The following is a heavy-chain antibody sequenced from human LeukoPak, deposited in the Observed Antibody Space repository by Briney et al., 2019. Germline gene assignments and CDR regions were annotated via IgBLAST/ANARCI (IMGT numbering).Heavy chain of an antibody. Sequence: ASVKVSCKASGYTFTGYYMHWVRQAPGQGLEWMGWINTNTGNPTYAQGFTGRFVFSLDTSVSTAYLQISSLKAEDTAVYYCARDGGYSGYDGEVGYWGQGTLVTVSS. CDR2: INTNTGNP. CDR3: ARDGGYSGYDGEVGY. CDR1: GYTFTGYY. V-gene: IGHV7-4-1*02. J-gene: IGHJ4*02. D-gene: IGHD5-12*01.